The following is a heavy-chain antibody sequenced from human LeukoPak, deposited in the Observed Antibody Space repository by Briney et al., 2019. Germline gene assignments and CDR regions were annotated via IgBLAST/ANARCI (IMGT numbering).Heavy chain of an antibody. Sequence: PSETLSLTCTVSGGSISSGGYYWSWIRQPAGKGLEWIGRIYTSGSTNYNPSLKSRVTMSVDTSKNQFSLKLSSVTAADTAVYYCARDVNRGSSWAFDYWGQGTLVTVPS. CDR1: GGSISSGGYY. J-gene: IGHJ4*02. D-gene: IGHD6-13*01. CDR3: ARDVNRGSSWAFDY. CDR2: IYTSGST. V-gene: IGHV4-61*02.